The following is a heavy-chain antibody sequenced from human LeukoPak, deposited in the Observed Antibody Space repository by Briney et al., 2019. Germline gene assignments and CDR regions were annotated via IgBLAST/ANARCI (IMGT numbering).Heavy chain of an antibody. CDR1: GYTFTSYG. CDR3: ARVLEVATITGAFDI. D-gene: IGHD5-12*01. CDR2: INPNSGGT. V-gene: IGHV1-2*02. Sequence: ASVKVSCKASGYTFTSYGISWVRQAPGQGLEWMGWINPNSGGTNYAQKFQGRVTMTRDTSISTAYMELSRLRSDDTAVYYCARVLEVATITGAFDIWGQGTMVTVSS. J-gene: IGHJ3*02.